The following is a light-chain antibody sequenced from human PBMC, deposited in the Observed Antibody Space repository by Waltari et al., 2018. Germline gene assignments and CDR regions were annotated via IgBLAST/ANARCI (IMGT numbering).Light chain of an antibody. CDR2: WAS. CDR3: QQYYSTPLT. J-gene: IGKJ4*01. CDR1: ESVLYSSNNKNH. V-gene: IGKV4-1*01. Sequence: DIVMTQSPESLAVSLGERATINCKSSESVLYSSNNKNHLACYQQKPGQPPKLLLYWASTRKSGVPDRFSGSGSETDFTLTVTSLQAEDAAVYYCQQYYSTPLTFGGGTRVEI.